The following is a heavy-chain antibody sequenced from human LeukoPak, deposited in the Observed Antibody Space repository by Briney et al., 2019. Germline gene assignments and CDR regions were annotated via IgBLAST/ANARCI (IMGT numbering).Heavy chain of an antibody. J-gene: IGHJ4*02. D-gene: IGHD3-10*01. Sequence: ASVTVSFKASGYTFTSYYMHWVRQAPGQGLEWMGIINPSGGSTSYAQKSQGRVTMTRDTSTSTVYMELSSLRSEDTAVYYCARVGVRPFDYWGQGTLVTVSS. CDR2: INPSGGST. CDR3: ARVGVRPFDY. CDR1: GYTFTSYY. V-gene: IGHV1-46*01.